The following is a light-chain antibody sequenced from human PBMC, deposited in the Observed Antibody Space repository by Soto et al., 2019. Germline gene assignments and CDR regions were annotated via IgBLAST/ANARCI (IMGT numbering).Light chain of an antibody. CDR1: QSHLHSDGKTY. CDR3: MQSIQLPGT. V-gene: IGKV2D-29*01. CDR2: EVS. Sequence: DIVMIQILLSLSVTPGQPASISCKSSQSHLHSDGKTYLCWYLQRPGQPPQLLIYEVSNRFLGVPERFSGSGSGTDFTLKISRVEAEDVGVYYSMQSIQLPGTFGQGTKLEIK. J-gene: IGKJ2*01.